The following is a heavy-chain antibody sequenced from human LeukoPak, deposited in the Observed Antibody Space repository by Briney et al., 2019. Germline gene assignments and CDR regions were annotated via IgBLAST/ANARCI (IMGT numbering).Heavy chain of an antibody. D-gene: IGHD6-13*01. CDR2: IWYDGNDK. CDR3: AREEYSSSWYLPFDY. J-gene: IGHJ4*02. V-gene: IGHV3-33*08. Sequence: PGGSLRLSCAASGFIFNNYGLIWVRQAPGKGLEWVALIWYDGNDKYYADSVKGRFTISRDNSKNTLYLQMNSLRAEDTAVYYCAREEYSSSWYLPFDYWGQGTLVTVSS. CDR1: GFIFNNYG.